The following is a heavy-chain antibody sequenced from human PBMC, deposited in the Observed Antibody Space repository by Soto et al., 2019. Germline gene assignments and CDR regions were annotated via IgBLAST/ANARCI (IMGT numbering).Heavy chain of an antibody. CDR2: ISSSSSYI. CDR3: ARYLYSTSFYLGEDYGEGYFDY. D-gene: IGHD2-2*01. V-gene: IGHV3-21*01. CDR1: GFTFSSYS. J-gene: IGHJ4*02. Sequence: PGGSLRLSCAASGFTFSSYSMNWVRQAPGKGLEWVSSISSSSSYIYYAESVKGRFTISRDNAKNSLYLQMNSLRAEDTAVYYCARYLYSTSFYLGEDYGEGYFDYWGQGTLVTVSS.